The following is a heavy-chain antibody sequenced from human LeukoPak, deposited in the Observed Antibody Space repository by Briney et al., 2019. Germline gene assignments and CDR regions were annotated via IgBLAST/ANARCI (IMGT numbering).Heavy chain of an antibody. CDR1: GYTFTSYG. J-gene: IGHJ5*02. CDR2: MNPNSGNT. V-gene: IGHV1-8*02. D-gene: IGHD2-2*01. CDR3: AREGGYCSSTSCYGFDP. Sequence: ASVKVSRKASGYTFTSYGINWVRQATGQGLEWMGWMNPNSGNTGYAQKLQGRVTMTRNTSTSTAYMELSSLSSEDTAVYYCAREGGYCSSTSCYGFDPWGQGTLVPVSS.